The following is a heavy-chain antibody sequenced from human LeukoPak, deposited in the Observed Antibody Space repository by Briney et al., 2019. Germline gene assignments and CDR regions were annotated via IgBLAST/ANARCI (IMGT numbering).Heavy chain of an antibody. J-gene: IGHJ4*02. D-gene: IGHD3-22*01. CDR1: GFTFSSYA. V-gene: IGHV3-23*01. CDR3: AKTNGYYSD. Sequence: GGSLRLSCAASGFTFSSYAMSWVRQAPGKGLEWVSGISGSGGTTYYADPVKGRFTISRDNSKNSLSLQVSSLRAEDTAVYYCAKTNGYYSDWGQGTLVTVSS. CDR2: ISGSGGTT.